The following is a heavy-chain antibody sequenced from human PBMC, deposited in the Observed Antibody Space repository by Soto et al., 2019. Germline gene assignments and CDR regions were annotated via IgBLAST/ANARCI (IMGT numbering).Heavy chain of an antibody. CDR3: ARATYSNAWYRFDL. CDR2: IKHDGSVQ. V-gene: IGHV3-7*03. Sequence: GSLRLSCEASGFTFSGYWMSWVRQAPGKGLGWVADIKHDGSVQYYVDSVKGRFTISRDNAKKLLFLQMNGLRAEGTALYYCARATYSNAWYRFDLWGQGTLVTVSS. CDR1: GFTFSGYW. D-gene: IGHD4-4*01. J-gene: IGHJ4*02.